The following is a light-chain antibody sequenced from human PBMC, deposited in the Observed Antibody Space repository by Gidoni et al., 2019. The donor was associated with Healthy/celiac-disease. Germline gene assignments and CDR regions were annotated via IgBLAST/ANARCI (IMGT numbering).Light chain of an antibody. J-gene: IGLJ2*01. Sequence: SYELTQPLSVSVALGQTARITCGGNNIGRKNVHWYQPKPGQAPVLVIYRDSNRPSGIPERFSGSNSGNTATLTISRAQAGDEADYYCQVWDSSTEVFGGGTKLTVL. V-gene: IGLV3-9*01. CDR1: NIGRKN. CDR2: RDS. CDR3: QVWDSSTEV.